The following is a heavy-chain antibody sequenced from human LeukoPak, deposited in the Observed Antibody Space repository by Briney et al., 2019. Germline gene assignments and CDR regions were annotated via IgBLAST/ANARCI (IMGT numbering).Heavy chain of an antibody. J-gene: IGHJ4*02. D-gene: IGHD4-17*01. V-gene: IGHV1-2*02. CDR1: GYTFTEYY. CDR3: ARTLTTATWDY. Sequence: ASVKVSCKASGYTFTEYYLNWMRQAPGQGLEWMGWISPYSGATHYAQIFQGRVTMTRDTSISTACMEVSSLRSDDSAVYFCARTLTTATWDYWGQGTLVTVSS. CDR2: ISPYSGAT.